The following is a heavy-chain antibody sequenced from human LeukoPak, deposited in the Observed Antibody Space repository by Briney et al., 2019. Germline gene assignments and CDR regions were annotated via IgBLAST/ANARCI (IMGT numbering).Heavy chain of an antibody. V-gene: IGHV3-23*01. CDR2: ISGSGGST. CDR3: AKVLVNRSYGSCFDY. J-gene: IGHJ4*02. CDR1: GFTFSSYA. Sequence: GGSLRLSCAASGFTFSSYAMSWVRQAPGKGLEWVSAISGSGGSTYYADSVKGRFTISRDNSKNTLYLQMNSLRAEDTAVYYCAKVLVNRSYGSCFDYWGQGTLVTVSS. D-gene: IGHD5-18*01.